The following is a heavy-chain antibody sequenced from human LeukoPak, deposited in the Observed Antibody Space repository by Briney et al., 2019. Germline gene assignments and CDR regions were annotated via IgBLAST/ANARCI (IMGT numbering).Heavy chain of an antibody. Sequence: GGSLRLSCAASGFTFSIHWMYWVRQAPGKGLVWVSRINGDGSRTDYADSVKGRFTISRDNSKNTLYLQMNSLRAEDTAVYYCAKDPYDSSGYYPGYFDYWGQGTLVTVSS. CDR1: GFTFSIHW. CDR3: AKDPYDSSGYYPGYFDY. V-gene: IGHV3-74*01. D-gene: IGHD3-22*01. J-gene: IGHJ4*02. CDR2: INGDGSRT.